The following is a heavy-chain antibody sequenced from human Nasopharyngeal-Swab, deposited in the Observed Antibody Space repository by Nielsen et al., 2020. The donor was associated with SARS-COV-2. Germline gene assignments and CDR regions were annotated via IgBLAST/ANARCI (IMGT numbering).Heavy chain of an antibody. CDR1: GFTFSSNW. D-gene: IGHD1-26*01. CDR3: ARVFGWELLRDGFDY. V-gene: IGHV3-7*01. Sequence: GESLKIFCAAPGFTFSSNWMSWVRPAPGKGLEWVANIKQDGSEKYYVDSVKGRFTISRDNAKNSLYLQMNSLRAEDTAVYYCARVFGWELLRDGFDYWGQGTLVTVSS. CDR2: IKQDGSEK. J-gene: IGHJ4*02.